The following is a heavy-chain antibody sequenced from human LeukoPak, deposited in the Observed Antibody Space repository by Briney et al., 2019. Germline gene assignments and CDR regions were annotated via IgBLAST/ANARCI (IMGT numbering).Heavy chain of an antibody. CDR2: IYYSGST. CDR3: ARGGIVGAANY. V-gene: IGHV4-39*07. Sequence: PSETLSLTCTVSGASVSGSPYYWGWIRQPPGKGLEWIGSIYYSGSTYYNPSLKSRVTISVDTSKNQFSLKLSSVTAADTAVYYCARGGIVGAANYWGQGTLVTVSS. J-gene: IGHJ4*02. D-gene: IGHD1-26*01. CDR1: GASVSGSPYY.